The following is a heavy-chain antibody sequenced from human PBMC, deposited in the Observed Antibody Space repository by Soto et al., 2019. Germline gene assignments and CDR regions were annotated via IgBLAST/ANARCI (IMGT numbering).Heavy chain of an antibody. J-gene: IGHJ6*03. CDR3: ARRALYFDYYMDV. CDR1: GFTFSSYA. D-gene: IGHD3-10*01. V-gene: IGHV3-30-3*01. Sequence: PGGSLRLPCAASGFTFSSYAMHLVRQAPGKGLEWVAVISYDGSNKYYADSVKGRFTISRDNSKNTLYLQMNSLRAEDTAVYYCARRALYFDYYMDVWGKETTVTVSS. CDR2: ISYDGSNK.